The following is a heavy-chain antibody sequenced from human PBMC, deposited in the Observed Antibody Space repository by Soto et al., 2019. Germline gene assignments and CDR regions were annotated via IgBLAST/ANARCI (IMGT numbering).Heavy chain of an antibody. D-gene: IGHD4-17*01. V-gene: IGHV1-69*12. J-gene: IGHJ6*02. CDR3: ASPPTTGNSYYYGMDV. Sequence: QVQLVQSGAEVTKPGSSVKVSCKASGGTFSSYAISWVRQAPGQGLEWMGGIIPIFGTANYAQKFQGRVTITADESTSTAYMDLSSLRSEDTAVYYCASPPTTGNSYYYGMDVWGQGTTVTVSS. CDR1: GGTFSSYA. CDR2: IIPIFGTA.